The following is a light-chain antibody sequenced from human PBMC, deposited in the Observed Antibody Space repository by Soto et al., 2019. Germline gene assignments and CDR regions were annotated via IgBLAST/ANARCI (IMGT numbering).Light chain of an antibody. CDR1: RDLSGW. Sequence: IQMTQSPSSLSASVGDRVTITCRASRDLSGWLAWYQQKPGKASKLLISAASSLQSGVPSRFSGSGSGTHFAFTISSLQPEDIATYYCQQYDDRPLTFGGGTKVDIK. V-gene: IGKV1-33*01. CDR2: AAS. CDR3: QQYDDRPLT. J-gene: IGKJ4*01.